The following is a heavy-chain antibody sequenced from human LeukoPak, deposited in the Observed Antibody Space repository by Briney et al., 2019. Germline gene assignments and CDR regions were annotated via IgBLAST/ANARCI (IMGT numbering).Heavy chain of an antibody. Sequence: SGGSLRLSCAASGFTFSSYAMTWVRQSPGKGLEWVANIRQDGGEEYYVDSVKGRFTISRDNAKNSVYLQMNTLRGDDTAVYYCATVVAGFRDHWGRGTLVTVSS. CDR2: IRQDGGEE. V-gene: IGHV3-7*05. CDR1: GFTFSSYA. CDR3: ATVVAGFRDH. D-gene: IGHD6-19*01. J-gene: IGHJ4*02.